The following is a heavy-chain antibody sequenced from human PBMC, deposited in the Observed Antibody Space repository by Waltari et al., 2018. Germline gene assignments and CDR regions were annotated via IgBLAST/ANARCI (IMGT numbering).Heavy chain of an antibody. J-gene: IGHJ6*02. CDR2: IFYSGST. CDR3: ARGWRGNYGFYFYGMDV. V-gene: IGHV4-59*11. Sequence: QVQLQESGPGLVKPSETLSLTCTVSGGSISTHYWRWIRQPPGKGLEWIGSIFYSGSTNFIPYLRSRVTISVDTSRDQFSLKLSSVTAADTAVYYCARGWRGNYGFYFYGMDVWGQGTTVTVS. CDR1: GGSISTHY. D-gene: IGHD4-4*01.